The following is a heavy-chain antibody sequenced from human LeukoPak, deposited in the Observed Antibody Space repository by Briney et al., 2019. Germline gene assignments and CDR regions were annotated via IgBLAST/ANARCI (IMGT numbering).Heavy chain of an antibody. D-gene: IGHD6-6*01. V-gene: IGHV3-23*01. CDR1: GFTFSSYA. CDR2: ISGSGGST. CDR3: AKDINGANRPRLDD. J-gene: IGHJ4*02. Sequence: GGSLRLSCAASGFTFSSYAMNWVRQAPGKGLDWVSTISGSGGSTYYADSVKGRFTISRDNSKNTLYLQMNSLRAEDTALYYCAKDINGANRPRLDDWGQGTLVTVST.